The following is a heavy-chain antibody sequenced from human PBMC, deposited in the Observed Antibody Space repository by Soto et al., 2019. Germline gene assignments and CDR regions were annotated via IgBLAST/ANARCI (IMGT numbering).Heavy chain of an antibody. V-gene: IGHV3-23*01. D-gene: IGHD4-17*01. J-gene: IGHJ6*02. CDR3: AKDSTVTTSLYSYYYGLDV. CDR1: GFNFSNYA. CDR2: ISGRGGST. Sequence: GGSLRLSYTASGFNFSNYAMSWVRQAPDKGLEWVSAISGRGGSTYYADSVKGRFTISRDNSKNMLFLQMNSLRAEDTALYYCAKDSTVTTSLYSYYYGLDVWGQGTTVTVSS.